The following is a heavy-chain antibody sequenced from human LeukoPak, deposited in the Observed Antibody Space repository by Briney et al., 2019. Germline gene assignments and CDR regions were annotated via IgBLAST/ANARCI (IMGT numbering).Heavy chain of an antibody. V-gene: IGHV1-46*01. J-gene: IGHJ4*02. CDR3: ALYSSTWY. CDR1: GYTFSTYY. Sequence: ASVKVSFKASGYTFSTYYIHGVRQAPGKGLEWMGIINPTGGSTTYAQKFQGRVTMTRDTSTSTVFMEVNSLRSEDTAVYYCALYSSTWYWGQGTLVTVSS. D-gene: IGHD6-13*01. CDR2: INPTGGST.